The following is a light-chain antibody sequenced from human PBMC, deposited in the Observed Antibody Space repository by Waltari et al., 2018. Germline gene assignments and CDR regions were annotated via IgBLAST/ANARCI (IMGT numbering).Light chain of an antibody. CDR1: QNIRTY. V-gene: IGKV1-39*01. CDR2: GAS. CDR3: QQSFSSPWT. J-gene: IGKJ1*01. Sequence: DIQMTQSPSSLSASIGDTITVTCRASQNIRTYLNWYQQKPAKAHKRLIFGASTLPRGVPSRFSGSASGTEFTLTVTNLQPDDFATYFCQQSFSSPWTFGQGTTV.